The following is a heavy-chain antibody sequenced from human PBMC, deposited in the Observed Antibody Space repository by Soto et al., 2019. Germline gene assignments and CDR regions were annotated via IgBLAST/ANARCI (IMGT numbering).Heavy chain of an antibody. Sequence: GGSLRLSCAASGFTFSSYGMHWVRQAPGKGLEWVAVIWYDGSNKYYADSVKGRFTISRDNSKNTLYLQMNSLRAEDTAVYYCARDRADEVDCWSGYYFDYWGQGTLVTVSS. D-gene: IGHD3-3*01. CDR2: IWYDGSNK. V-gene: IGHV3-33*01. CDR1: GFTFSSYG. CDR3: ARDRADEVDCWSGYYFDY. J-gene: IGHJ4*02.